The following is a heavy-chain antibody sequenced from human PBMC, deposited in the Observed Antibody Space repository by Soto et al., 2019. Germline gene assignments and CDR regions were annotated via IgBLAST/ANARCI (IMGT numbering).Heavy chain of an antibody. CDR3: AALLWFGESRVRWFDP. CDR1: GGSISSSNW. CDR2: IYHSGST. V-gene: IGHV4-4*02. Sequence: PSETLSLTCAVSGGSISSSNWWSWVRQPPGKGLEWIGEIYHSGSTNYNPSLKSRVTISVDKSKNQFSLKLSSVTAADTAVYYCAALLWFGESRVRWFDPWGQGTLVTVSS. J-gene: IGHJ5*02. D-gene: IGHD3-10*01.